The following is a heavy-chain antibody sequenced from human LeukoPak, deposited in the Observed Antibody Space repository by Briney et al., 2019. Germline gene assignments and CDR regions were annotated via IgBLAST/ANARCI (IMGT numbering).Heavy chain of an antibody. CDR3: ARGLHWFDP. CDR2: INYSGST. CDR1: GGSFSGYY. V-gene: IGHV4-34*01. Sequence: SETLSLICAVYGGSFSGYYWSWIRQPPGKGLEWIGEINYSGSTNYNPSLKSRVTITVDTSKNQFSLKLSSVTAADTAVYYCARGLHWFDPWGQGTLVTVSS. J-gene: IGHJ5*02.